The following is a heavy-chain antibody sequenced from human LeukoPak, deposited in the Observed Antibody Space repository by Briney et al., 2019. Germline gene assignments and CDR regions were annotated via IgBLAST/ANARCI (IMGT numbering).Heavy chain of an antibody. Sequence: ETLSLTCTVSGGSISSYYWSWIRQPPGKGLEWVSSISGSGGSTQYAASVQGRFTISRDNSKNTLYLQMNSLRAEDTAIYYCAKDPNGDYIGTFEMWGQGTMVTVSS. V-gene: IGHV3-23*01. CDR2: ISGSGGST. D-gene: IGHD4-17*01. J-gene: IGHJ3*02. CDR1: GGSISSYY. CDR3: AKDPNGDYIGTFEM.